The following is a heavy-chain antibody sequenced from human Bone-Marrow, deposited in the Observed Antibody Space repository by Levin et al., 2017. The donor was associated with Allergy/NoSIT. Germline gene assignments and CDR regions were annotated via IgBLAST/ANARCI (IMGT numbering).Heavy chain of an antibody. CDR2: IIPIFGTA. V-gene: IGHV1-69*06. Sequence: ASVKVSCKASGGTFSSYAISWVRQAPGQGLEWMGGIIPIFGTANYAQKFQGRVTITADKSTSTAYMELSSLRSEDTAVYYCGALTGTTRWSYYYYYYMDVWGKGTTVTVSS. J-gene: IGHJ6*03. D-gene: IGHD1-7*01. CDR1: GGTFSSYA. CDR3: GALTGTTRWSYYYYYYMDV.